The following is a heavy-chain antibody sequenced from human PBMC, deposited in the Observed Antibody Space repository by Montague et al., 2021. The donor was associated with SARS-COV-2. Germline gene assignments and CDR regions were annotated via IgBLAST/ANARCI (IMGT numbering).Heavy chain of an antibody. CDR3: AKDRRGVEEPLEGRSGLDY. Sequence: SLSLSCSASGFIFNTYAMMWVRQAPGKGLEWVSGISGSGSFTYYVDSVQGRFTISRDNSKNTMYLQMNSLRAEDTAIYYCAKDRRGVEEPLEGRSGLDYWGQGTLVTVSS. CDR2: ISGSGSFT. CDR1: GFIFNTYA. J-gene: IGHJ4*02. D-gene: IGHD1-1*01. V-gene: IGHV3-23*01.